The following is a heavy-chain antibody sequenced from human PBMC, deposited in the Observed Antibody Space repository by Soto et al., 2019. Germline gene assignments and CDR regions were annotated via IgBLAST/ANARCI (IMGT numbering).Heavy chain of an antibody. V-gene: IGHV3-21*01. CDR1: GFTFSSYS. J-gene: IGHJ3*02. D-gene: IGHD3-22*01. Sequence: SLRLSCAASGFTFSSYSMNWVRQAPGKGLEWVSSISSSSSYIYYADSVKGRFTISRDNAKNSLYLQMNSLRAEDTAVYYCASPYYYDSSGYTARNAFDIWGQGTMVTVSS. CDR2: ISSSSSYI. CDR3: ASPYYYDSSGYTARNAFDI.